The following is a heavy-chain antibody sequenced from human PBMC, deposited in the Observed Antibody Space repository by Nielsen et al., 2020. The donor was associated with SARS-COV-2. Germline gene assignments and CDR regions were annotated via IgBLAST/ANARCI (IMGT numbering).Heavy chain of an antibody. V-gene: IGHV3-33*05. D-gene: IGHD3-3*01. CDR1: GFTFSSYG. J-gene: IGHJ3*02. Sequence: GESLKISCAASGFTFSSYGMHWVRQAPGKGLEWVAVISYDGSNKYYADSVKGRFTISRDNSKNTLYLQMNSLRAEDTAVYYCAKERTSGYYESRDAFDIWGQGTMVTVSS. CDR3: AKERTSGYYESRDAFDI. CDR2: ISYDGSNK.